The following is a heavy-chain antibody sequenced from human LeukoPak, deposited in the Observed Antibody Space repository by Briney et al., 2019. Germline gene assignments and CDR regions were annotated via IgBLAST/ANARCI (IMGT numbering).Heavy chain of an antibody. CDR2: INPNSGGT. D-gene: IGHD6-19*01. Sequence: ASVKVSCKASGYMFIAYYMHWVRQAPGQGLEWMGWINPNSGGTNYAQKFQGWVTMTRDTSISTAYMELSRLRSDDTAVYYCARVCSVAGPHDAFDIRGQGTMVTVSS. CDR3: ARVCSVAGPHDAFDI. CDR1: GYMFIAYY. V-gene: IGHV1-2*04. J-gene: IGHJ3*02.